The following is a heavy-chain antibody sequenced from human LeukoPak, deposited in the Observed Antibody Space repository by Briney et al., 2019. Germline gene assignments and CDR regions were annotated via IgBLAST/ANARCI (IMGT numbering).Heavy chain of an antibody. CDR2: IWYDGSNK. Sequence: GGSLRLSCAASGFSFSSYGMHWVGQAPGKGLEWVAIIWYDGSNKYYADSVRGRFTISRDNSENTLYLQMNSVSAEDTAVYYCAKGGYTNYPDGYYYIHLWGKGTTLSVSS. CDR3: AKGGYTNYPDGYYYIHL. J-gene: IGHJ6*03. CDR1: GFSFSSYG. V-gene: IGHV3-33*06. D-gene: IGHD4-11*01.